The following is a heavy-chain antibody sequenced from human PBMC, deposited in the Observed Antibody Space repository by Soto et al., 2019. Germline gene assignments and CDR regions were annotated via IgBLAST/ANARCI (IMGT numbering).Heavy chain of an antibody. CDR2: ISSRGSTI. CDR3: AGDQVEPVESAFDM. CDR1: EFTFSDYY. J-gene: IGHJ3*02. Sequence: QVQLVESGGGLVKPGGSLRLSCAASEFTFSDYYMSWIRQAPGKGLEWVSYISSRGSTIYYADSVRGRLAMSRDNAKNSLYWQMYRLRADDMAMYYCAGDQVEPVESAFDMWGQGTNVTVSS. V-gene: IGHV3-11*01. D-gene: IGHD1-26*01.